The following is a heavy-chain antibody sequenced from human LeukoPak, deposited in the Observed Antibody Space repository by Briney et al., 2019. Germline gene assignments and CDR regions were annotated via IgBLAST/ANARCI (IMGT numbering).Heavy chain of an antibody. J-gene: IGHJ6*04. D-gene: IGHD6-19*01. CDR2: IDPSDSYT. Sequence: GESLRISSKGSGYSFTSYWISWVRPMPGKGLEWMGRIDPSDSYTNYSPSFQGHVTISADKSISTDYLLWSSLKASDTAMYYCARAPGYSSGWGDVWGKGTTGTVSS. CDR3: ARAPGYSSGWGDV. V-gene: IGHV5-10-1*01. CDR1: GYSFTSYW.